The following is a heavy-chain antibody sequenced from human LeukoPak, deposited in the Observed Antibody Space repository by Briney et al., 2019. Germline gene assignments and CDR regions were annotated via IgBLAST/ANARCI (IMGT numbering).Heavy chain of an antibody. J-gene: IGHJ3*02. CDR3: ARVAGSYYDAFDI. Sequence: SVKVSCKASGGTFSSYAISWVRQAPGQGLEWMGGIIPIFGTANYAQKFQGGVTITTDESTSTAYMELSSLRSEDTAVYYCARVAGSYYDAFDIWGQGTMVTVSS. CDR2: IIPIFGTA. CDR1: GGTFSSYA. V-gene: IGHV1-69*05. D-gene: IGHD1-26*01.